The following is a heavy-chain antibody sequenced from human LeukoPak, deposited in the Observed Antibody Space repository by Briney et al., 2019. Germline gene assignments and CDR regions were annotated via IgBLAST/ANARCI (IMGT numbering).Heavy chain of an antibody. D-gene: IGHD2-15*01. V-gene: IGHV3-23*01. CDR2: SSGGGGGT. CDR1: GFTFNSYG. J-gene: IGHJ4*02. Sequence: GGSLRLSCAASGFTFNSYGMSWVRQAPGKGLEWVSASSGGGGGTYYADSVKGRFTISRDDSKNTLYLQMNSLRAEDTAVYYCAKAVVGVAAIAYWGQGTLVTVSS. CDR3: AKAVVGVAAIAY.